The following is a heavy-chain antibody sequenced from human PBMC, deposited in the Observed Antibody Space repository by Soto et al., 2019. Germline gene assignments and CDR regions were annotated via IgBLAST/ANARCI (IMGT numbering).Heavy chain of an antibody. CDR1: GGSXSSSNW. J-gene: IGHJ4*02. D-gene: IGHD2-15*01. V-gene: IGHV4-4*02. CDR3: ARDGRDCSGGSCYEGLDY. Sequence: QVQLQESGPGLVKXXXXXXXXCAVSGGSXSSSNWWSWVRQPPGKGLEWXXEIYHSGSTNYNPSLKSRVTISVDKSKNQFSLKLSSVTAADTAVYYCARDGRDCSGGSCYEGLDYWGQGTLVTVSS. CDR2: IYHSGST.